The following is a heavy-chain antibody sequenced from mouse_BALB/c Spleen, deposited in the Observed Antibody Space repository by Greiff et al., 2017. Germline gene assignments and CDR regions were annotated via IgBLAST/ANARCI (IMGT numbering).Heavy chain of an antibody. J-gene: IGHJ2*01. CDR1: GFTFSSYA. V-gene: IGHV5-6-5*01. D-gene: IGHD1-1*02. Sequence: EVQRVESRGGLVKPGGSLKLSCAASGFTFSSYAMSWVRQTPEKRLEWVASISSGGSTYYPDSVKGRFTISRGNARNILYLQMSSRRSEDTAMYYCARGGDGCGLDDWGQGTTLTVSS. CDR3: ARGGDGCGLDD. CDR2: ISSGGST.